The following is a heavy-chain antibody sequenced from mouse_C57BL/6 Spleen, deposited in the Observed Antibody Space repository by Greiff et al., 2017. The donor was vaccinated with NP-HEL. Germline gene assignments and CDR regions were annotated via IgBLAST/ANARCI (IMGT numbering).Heavy chain of an antibody. CDR1: GYTFTSYW. J-gene: IGHJ2*01. V-gene: IGHV1-69*01. Sequence: VQLQQPGAELVMPGASVKLSCKASGYTFTSYWMHWVKQRPGQGLEWIGEIDPSDSYTNYNQKFKGKSTLTVDKSSSTAYMQLSSLTSEDSAVYYCARSYDAAGDYWGQGTTLTVSS. D-gene: IGHD2-3*01. CDR3: ARSYDAAGDY. CDR2: IDPSDSYT.